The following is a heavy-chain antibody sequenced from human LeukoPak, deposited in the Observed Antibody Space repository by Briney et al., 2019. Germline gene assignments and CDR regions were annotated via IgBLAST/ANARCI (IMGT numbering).Heavy chain of an antibody. CDR3: ARVREYQLLSSAFDI. CDR1: GCTFSSYA. J-gene: IGHJ3*02. Sequence: GASVKVSCKASGCTFSSYAISWVRQAPGQGLEWMGGIIPIFGTANYAQKFQGRVTITADESTSTAYMELSSLRSEDTAVYYCARVREYQLLSSAFDIWGQGTMVTVSS. V-gene: IGHV1-69*13. D-gene: IGHD2-2*01. CDR2: IIPIFGTA.